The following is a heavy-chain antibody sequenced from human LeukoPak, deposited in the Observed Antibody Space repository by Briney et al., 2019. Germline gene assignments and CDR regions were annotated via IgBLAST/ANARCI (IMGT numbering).Heavy chain of an antibody. D-gene: IGHD3-10*01. CDR2: ISFDGSDN. J-gene: IGHJ6*02. V-gene: IGHV3-30*18. CDR1: GFPFINYD. CDR3: AKTESPMVRGVINGMDV. Sequence: GGPLNLSCPASGFPFINYDMHWVRLAPGKGLEWVAVISFDGSDNYYADSVKGRFTISRDNSKNTLALQMNGLRAEDTAVYHCAKTESPMVRGVINGMDVWGQGTTVTVSS.